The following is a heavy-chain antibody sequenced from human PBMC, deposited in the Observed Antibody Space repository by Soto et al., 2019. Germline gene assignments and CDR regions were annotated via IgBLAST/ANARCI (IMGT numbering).Heavy chain of an antibody. CDR3: AKEGQIKLSTILDH. CDR2: ISYEGRNQ. Sequence: GSLRLCCAASGLSFSSYGMDWVRQAPGKGLEWMAVISYEGRNQYYAGSVKGRFTISRDNSRNTLYLQMNSLRPEDTAVYYCAKEGQIKLSTILDHWGEGTPVTLSS. CDR1: GLSFSSYG. J-gene: IGHJ4*02. D-gene: IGHD1-26*01. V-gene: IGHV3-30*18.